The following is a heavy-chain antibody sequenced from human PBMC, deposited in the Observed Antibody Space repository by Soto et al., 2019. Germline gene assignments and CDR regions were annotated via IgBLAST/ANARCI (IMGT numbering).Heavy chain of an antibody. V-gene: IGHV3-30*18. Sequence: PGGSLRLSCGASGFTFSSYGMHWVRQAPGKGLEWVAVISYDGSNKYYADSVKGRFTISRDDSKNTLYLQMNSLRAEDTAVYYCAKEIRYCSGGSCYYYGMDVWGQGTTVTVSS. CDR1: GFTFSSYG. J-gene: IGHJ6*02. D-gene: IGHD2-15*01. CDR3: AKEIRYCSGGSCYYYGMDV. CDR2: ISYDGSNK.